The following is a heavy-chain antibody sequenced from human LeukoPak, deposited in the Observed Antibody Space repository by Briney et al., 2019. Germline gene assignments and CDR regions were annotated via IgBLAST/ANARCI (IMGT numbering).Heavy chain of an antibody. CDR3: ARGEAGTAPYYYYYYGMDV. D-gene: IGHD6-19*01. CDR1: GGSIRSDY. V-gene: IGHV4-59*01. CDR2: IHYSGTT. J-gene: IGHJ6*02. Sequence: PSETLSLTCTVSGGSIRSDYWSWVRQPPGKGLEWIGYIHYSGTTNYNPSLKRRVTMSVDMSKNQFSLKLSSVTAADTAVYYCARGEAGTAPYYYYYYGMDVWGQGTTVTVSS.